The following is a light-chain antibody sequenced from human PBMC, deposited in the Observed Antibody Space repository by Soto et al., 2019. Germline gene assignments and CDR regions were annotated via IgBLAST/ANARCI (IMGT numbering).Light chain of an antibody. J-gene: IGLJ2*01. CDR3: SSYRRSSTLV. V-gene: IGLV2-14*01. Sequence: QSALTQPASVSGSPGQSITISCTGTSSDVGGYNYVSWYQQHPGKAPKLMIYEVSNRPSGVSNRFSGSKSGNTASLTISGLQAEDEADYYCSSYRRSSTLVFGGGTKLTFL. CDR1: SSDVGGYNY. CDR2: EVS.